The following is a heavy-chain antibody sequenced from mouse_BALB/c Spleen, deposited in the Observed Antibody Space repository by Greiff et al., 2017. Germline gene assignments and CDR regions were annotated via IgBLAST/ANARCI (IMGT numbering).Heavy chain of an antibody. CDR1: GYSITSDYA. CDR2: ISYSGST. CDR3: AREDYDGGAFAY. V-gene: IGHV3-2*02. J-gene: IGHJ3*01. Sequence: EVNLVESGPGLVKPSQSLSLTCTVTGYSITSDYAWNWIRQFPGNKLEWMGYISYSGSTSYNLSLKSRISITRDTSKNQFFLQLNSVTTEDTATYYCAREDYDGGAFAYWGQGTLVTVSA. D-gene: IGHD2-4*01.